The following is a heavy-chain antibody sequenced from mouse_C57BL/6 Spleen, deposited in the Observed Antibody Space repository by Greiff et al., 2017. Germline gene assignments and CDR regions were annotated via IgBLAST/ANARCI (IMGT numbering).Heavy chain of an antibody. J-gene: IGHJ2*01. V-gene: IGHV1-61*01. CDR1: GYTFTSYW. CDR3: ARKKLRGDYFDY. Sequence: QVQLKQPGAELVRPGSSVKLSCKASGYTFTSYWMDWVKQRPGQGLEWIGNIYPSDSETHYNQKFKDKATLTVDKSSSTAYMQLSSLTSEDSAVYYCARKKLRGDYFDYWGQGTTLTVSS. D-gene: IGHD1-1*01. CDR2: IYPSDSET.